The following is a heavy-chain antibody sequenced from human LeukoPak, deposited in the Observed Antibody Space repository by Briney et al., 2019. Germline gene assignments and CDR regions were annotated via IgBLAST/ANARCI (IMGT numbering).Heavy chain of an antibody. CDR3: ARLGSGSNY. Sequence: SQTLSLTCAISGDGVSSNSAAWIWIRQSPSRGLEWLGRTYYRSKWYTEYAVSVKSRITINPDTSKNQFSLQLSSVNPEDTAVYYCARLGSGSNYWGQGTLVTASS. V-gene: IGHV6-1*01. D-gene: IGHD3-10*01. CDR1: GDGVSSNSAA. J-gene: IGHJ4*02. CDR2: TYYRSKWYT.